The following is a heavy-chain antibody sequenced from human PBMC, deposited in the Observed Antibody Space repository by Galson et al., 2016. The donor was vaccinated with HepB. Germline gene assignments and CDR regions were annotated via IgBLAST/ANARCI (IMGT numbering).Heavy chain of an antibody. Sequence: SETLSLTCTVSGGSISSYYWSWIRQPPGKGLEWIGCIYYSGSTNYNPSLKSRVTISVDTSKNQFSLELSSVTAADTAAYYCARGMLGGDFWSGYYKGLYYYYGMDVWGQGTTVTVSS. CDR1: GGSISSYY. J-gene: IGHJ6*02. CDR2: IYYSGST. D-gene: IGHD3-3*01. V-gene: IGHV4-59*01. CDR3: ARGMLGGDFWSGYYKGLYYYYGMDV.